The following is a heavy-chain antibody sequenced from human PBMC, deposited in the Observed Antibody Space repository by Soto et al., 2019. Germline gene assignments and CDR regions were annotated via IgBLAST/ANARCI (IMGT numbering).Heavy chain of an antibody. Sequence: QVQLVESGGGVVQPGRSLRLSCAASGFTFSSYGMHWVRQAPGKGLEWVAVISYDGSNKYYADSVKGRFTSSRDNSKNTLYLQMNSLRAEDTAVYYCARSITMLVVAPTGWFDPWGQGTLVTVSS. CDR2: ISYDGSNK. V-gene: IGHV3-30*03. CDR3: ARSITMLVVAPTGWFDP. CDR1: GFTFSSYG. D-gene: IGHD3-22*01. J-gene: IGHJ5*02.